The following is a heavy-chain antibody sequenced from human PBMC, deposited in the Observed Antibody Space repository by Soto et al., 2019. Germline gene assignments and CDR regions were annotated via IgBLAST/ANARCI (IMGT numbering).Heavy chain of an antibody. J-gene: IGHJ6*02. Sequence: GASVKVSCKASGYTFTSYYMHWVRQAPGQGLEWMGILNPSGGSTSYAQKFQGRVTMTRNTSISTAYMELSSLRSEDTAVYYCAREGVRGMDVWGQGTTVTVSS. CDR3: AREGVRGMDV. CDR1: GYTFTSYY. CDR2: LNPSGGST. D-gene: IGHD3-16*01. V-gene: IGHV1-46*01.